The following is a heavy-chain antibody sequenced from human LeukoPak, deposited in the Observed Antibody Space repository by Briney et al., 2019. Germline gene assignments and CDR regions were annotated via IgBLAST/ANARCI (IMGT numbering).Heavy chain of an antibody. CDR1: GGSISSGSYY. D-gene: IGHD3-10*01. CDR3: ASLYGSGSYFVFDP. J-gene: IGHJ5*02. CDR2: IYTSGST. V-gene: IGHV4-61*02. Sequence: SETLSLTCTVSGGSISSGSYYWSWIRQPAGKGLEWIGRIYTSGSTNYNPSLKSRVTISVDTSKNQFSLKLSSVTAADTAVYYCASLYGSGSYFVFDPWGQGTLVTVSS.